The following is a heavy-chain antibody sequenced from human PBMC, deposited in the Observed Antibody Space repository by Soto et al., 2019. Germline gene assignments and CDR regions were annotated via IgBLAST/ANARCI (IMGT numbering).Heavy chain of an antibody. CDR2: ISSSGSTI. CDR1: GFTFSDYY. CDR3: ARSDRASGYYNVEFDY. Sequence: GGSLRLSCAASGFTFSDYYMSWIRQAPGKGLEWVSYISSSGSTIYYADSVKGRFTISRDNAKNSLYLQMNSLRAEDKAVYYCARSDRASGYYNVEFDYWGQGTLVTVSS. D-gene: IGHD3-3*01. V-gene: IGHV3-11*01. J-gene: IGHJ4*02.